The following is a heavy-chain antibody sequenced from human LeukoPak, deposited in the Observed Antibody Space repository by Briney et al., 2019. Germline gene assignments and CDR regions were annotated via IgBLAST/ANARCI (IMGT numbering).Heavy chain of an antibody. CDR3: ARYRYGSGSTLGY. Sequence: GGSLRLSCAASGFTFSSYAMSWVRQAPGKGLEWVTAISDNGHSTDYADSVKGRFTISRDNSKNTLYLQMNSLRAEDTAVYYCARYRYGSGSTLGYWGQGTLVTVSS. CDR2: ISDNGHST. V-gene: IGHV3-23*01. J-gene: IGHJ4*02. D-gene: IGHD3-10*01. CDR1: GFTFSSYA.